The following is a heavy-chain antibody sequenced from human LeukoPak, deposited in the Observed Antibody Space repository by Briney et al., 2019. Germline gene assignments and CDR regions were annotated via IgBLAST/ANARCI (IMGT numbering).Heavy chain of an antibody. CDR2: IKQDGSEK. J-gene: IGHJ4*02. CDR3: ARYDYSNYVGYYDH. V-gene: IGHV3-7*03. D-gene: IGHD4-11*01. CDR1: GFTFSSYW. Sequence: GGSLRLSCAASGFTFSSYWMSWVRQAPGKGLEWVANIKQDGSEKYYVDSVKGRFTISRVNAKNSLYLQMNSLRAEDTALYYCARYDYSNYVGYYDHWGQGTLVTVSS.